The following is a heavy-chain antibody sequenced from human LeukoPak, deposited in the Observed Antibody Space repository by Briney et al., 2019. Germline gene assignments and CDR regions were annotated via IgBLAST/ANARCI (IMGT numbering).Heavy chain of an antibody. V-gene: IGHV3-48*01. CDR1: GFTLSSYS. Sequence: HPGGSLRLSCAASGFTLSSYSMNWFRQAPGKGLKWVSHITSGGSTISYADSVKGRFTISRDIAKNSLYLQMNSLRAEDTAVYYCARSRSGYYMDVWGKGTTVTVSS. CDR2: ITSGGSTI. CDR3: ARSRSGYYMDV. D-gene: IGHD3-10*01. J-gene: IGHJ6*03.